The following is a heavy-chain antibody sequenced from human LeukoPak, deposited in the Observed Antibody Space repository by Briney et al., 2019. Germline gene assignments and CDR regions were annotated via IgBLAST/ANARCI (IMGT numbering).Heavy chain of an antibody. J-gene: IGHJ4*02. Sequence: SETLSLTCTVSGGSISNYYWSWIRQPAGKGLEWIGSIYYSGNTYYNPSLKSRVTISVDTSKNQLSLKLSSVTAADTAVYYCARMVVTAPVDYWGQGILVTVSS. V-gene: IGHV4-4*07. CDR3: ARMVVTAPVDY. CDR1: GGSISNYY. CDR2: IYYSGNT. D-gene: IGHD2-21*02.